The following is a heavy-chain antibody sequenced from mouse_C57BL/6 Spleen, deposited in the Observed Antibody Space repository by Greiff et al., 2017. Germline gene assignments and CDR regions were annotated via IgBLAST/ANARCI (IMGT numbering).Heavy chain of an antibody. CDR1: GYTFTTYP. CDR2: FHPYNDDT. Sequence: VQVVESGAELVKPGASVKMSCKASGYTFTTYPIEWMKQNHGKSLEWIGNFHPYNDDTKYNEKFKGKAPLTVEKSSSTVYLEFSRLTSEDSAVYYCAREYDYDGAGFAYWGQGTLVTVSA. D-gene: IGHD2-4*01. CDR3: AREYDYDGAGFAY. J-gene: IGHJ3*01. V-gene: IGHV1-47*01.